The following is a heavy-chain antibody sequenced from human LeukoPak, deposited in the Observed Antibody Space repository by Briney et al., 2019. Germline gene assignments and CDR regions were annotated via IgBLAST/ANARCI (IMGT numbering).Heavy chain of an antibody. CDR1: GGSISSGFYY. CDR2: IYYSGTT. V-gene: IGHV4-39*07. J-gene: IGHJ6*03. Sequence: SETLSLTCTVSGGSISSGFYYWGWIRQPPGKGLEWIGSIYYSGTTYYNPSLKSRVTISVDTSKNQFSLKLSSVTAADTAVYYCARGTLYYYYMDVWGKGTTVTVSS. CDR3: ARGTLYYYYMDV. D-gene: IGHD1-1*01.